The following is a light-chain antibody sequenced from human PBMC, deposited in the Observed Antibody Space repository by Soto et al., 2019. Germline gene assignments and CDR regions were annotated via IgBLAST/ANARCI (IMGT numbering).Light chain of an antibody. Sequence: EIVLTQSPGTLSLSPGDRATLSCRASQSLTSQYSAWYQQKPGQAPRLLLFVASSRAAGIPDRFSGSGSGTDFTLTISKLEPEDFAVYFCHQYHRSPRTFGQGTKVEIK. J-gene: IGKJ1*01. V-gene: IGKV3-20*01. CDR1: QSLTSQY. CDR2: VAS. CDR3: HQYHRSPRT.